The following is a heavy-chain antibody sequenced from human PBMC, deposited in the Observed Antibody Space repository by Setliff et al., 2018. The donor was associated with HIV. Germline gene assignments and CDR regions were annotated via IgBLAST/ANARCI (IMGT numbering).Heavy chain of an antibody. J-gene: IGHJ4*02. D-gene: IGHD3-10*01. CDR3: ARDSESLLLWFGESDDY. CDR1: GYTFTSYD. Sequence: ASVKVSCKASGYTFTSYDINWVRQATGQGLEWMGWMNPNSGNTGYAQKFQGRVTMTRNTSISTAYMELSCLRSDDTAVYYCARDSESLLLWFGESDDYWGQGTLVTVSS. CDR2: MNPNSGNT. V-gene: IGHV1-8*02.